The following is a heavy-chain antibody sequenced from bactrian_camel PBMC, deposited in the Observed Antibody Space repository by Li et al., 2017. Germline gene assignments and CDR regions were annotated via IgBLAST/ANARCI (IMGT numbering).Heavy chain of an antibody. J-gene: IGHJ4*01. CDR1: KYPTSTNS. Sequence: HVQLVESGGGSVQTGESLRLSCARSKYPTSTNSMAWFRQSPGNEREGVAALFTGSGRTAYADSVKGRFTISRDNGKKTVYLRMNNLQPEDTAMYLCAATWQYGGNLRPQVFDYWGQGTQVTVS. V-gene: IGHV3S53*01. CDR2: FTGSGRT. CDR3: AATWQYGGNLRPQVFDY. D-gene: IGHD6*01.